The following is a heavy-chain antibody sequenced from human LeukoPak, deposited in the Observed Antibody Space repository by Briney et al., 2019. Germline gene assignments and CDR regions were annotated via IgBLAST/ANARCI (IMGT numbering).Heavy chain of an antibody. D-gene: IGHD3-3*01. CDR1: GFTFSSYS. CDR2: ISSSSSYI. V-gene: IGHV3-21*01. CDR3: AREYYDFRSGYPYGMDV. J-gene: IGHJ6*02. Sequence: GGSLRLSCAASGFTFSSYSMNWVRQAPGKGLEWVSSISSSSSYIYYADSVKGRFTISRDNAKNSLYLQMNSLRAEDTAVYYCAREYYDFRSGYPYGMDVWGQGTTVTVSS.